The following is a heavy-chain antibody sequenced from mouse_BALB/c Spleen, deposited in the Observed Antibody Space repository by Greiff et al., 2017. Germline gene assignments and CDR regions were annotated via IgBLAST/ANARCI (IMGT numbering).Heavy chain of an antibody. J-gene: IGHJ3*01. CDR1: GFSLTGYG. Sequence: QVQLQQSGPGLVAPSQSLSITCTVSGFSLTGYGVNWVRQPPGKGLEWLGMIWGDGSTDYNSALKSRLSIGKDNSKSQVFLKMNSLQTDDTARYYCATLHYYGSSPFAYWGQGTLVTVSA. CDR3: ATLHYYGSSPFAY. CDR2: IWGDGST. D-gene: IGHD1-1*01. V-gene: IGHV2-6-7*01.